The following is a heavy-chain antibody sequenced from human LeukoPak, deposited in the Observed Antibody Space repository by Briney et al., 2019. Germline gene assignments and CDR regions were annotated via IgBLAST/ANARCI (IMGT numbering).Heavy chain of an antibody. CDR1: GFTFRTSW. D-gene: IGHD4-4*01. V-gene: IGHV3-74*01. J-gene: IGHJ5*02. CDR2: INRDGSST. CDR3: ATDREYSQEP. Sequence: GGSLRLSCAASGFTFRTSWMPWVRQAPGKGLVWVSFINRDGSSTNYVDSVKGRFTISRDNAKNTLYLQMNRLSAEDTAVYYCATDREYSQEPWGQGTLVTVST.